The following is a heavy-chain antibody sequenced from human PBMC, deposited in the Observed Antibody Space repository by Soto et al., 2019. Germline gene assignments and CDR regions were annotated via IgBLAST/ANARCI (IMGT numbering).Heavy chain of an antibody. V-gene: IGHV1-18*01. CDR3: AIRIVPSGYYGMDV. Sequence: QVQLVQSGAEVKKPGASVKVSCKASGYTFINYGISWVRQAPGQGLEWMGWISPYRGNTNNAQKIQGRVTMTSDTSTTTAYMERRSRRSDDTGGYYGAIRIVPSGYYGMDVWGQGTTVTVSS. CDR2: ISPYRGNT. J-gene: IGHJ6*02. D-gene: IGHD2-2*01. CDR1: GYTFINYG.